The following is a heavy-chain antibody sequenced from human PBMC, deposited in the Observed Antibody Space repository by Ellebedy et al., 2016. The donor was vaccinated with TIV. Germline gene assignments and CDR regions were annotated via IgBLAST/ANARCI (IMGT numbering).Heavy chain of an antibody. CDR3: ARAPGTTIMTGYSLDY. D-gene: IGHD3-9*01. J-gene: IGHJ4*02. CDR2: IYYTGAT. V-gene: IGHV4-59*08. Sequence: SETLSLXCTVSGGSFSSYYWSWIRQPPGKGLEWIGYIYYTGATKYNPSLKSRVTLSVDTSKTQVSLKLSSVTAADTAVYFCARAPGTTIMTGYSLDYWGQGILVTVSS. CDR1: GGSFSSYY.